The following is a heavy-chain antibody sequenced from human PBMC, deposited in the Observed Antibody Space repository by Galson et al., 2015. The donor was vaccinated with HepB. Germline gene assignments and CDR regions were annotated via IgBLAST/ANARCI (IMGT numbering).Heavy chain of an antibody. Sequence: SVKVSCKAFGYTFSSYDVTWVRQASGQGLEWMGWMNPNSGNTGYAPEFQDRVTMTGDTSMSTAYMELSSLRSEDTAVYYCARGVRNYLYSDNWGQGTLVTVPS. CDR3: ARGVRNYLYSDN. CDR1: GYTFSSYD. CDR2: MNPNSGNT. D-gene: IGHD1-7*01. J-gene: IGHJ4*02. V-gene: IGHV1-8*01.